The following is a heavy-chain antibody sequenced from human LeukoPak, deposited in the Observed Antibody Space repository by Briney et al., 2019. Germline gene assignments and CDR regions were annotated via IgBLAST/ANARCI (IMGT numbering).Heavy chain of an antibody. V-gene: IGHV3-9*01. CDR3: AKDFRQWLVSCLDY. CDR1: GFTFDDYA. CDR2: ISWSSGSI. D-gene: IGHD6-19*01. Sequence: PGRSLRLSCAASGFTFDDYAMHWVRHAPGKGLEWVSGISWSSGSIGYADSVKGRFTISRDNAKNSLYLQMNSLRAEDTALYYCAKDFRQWLVSCLDYWGQGTLVTVSS. J-gene: IGHJ4*02.